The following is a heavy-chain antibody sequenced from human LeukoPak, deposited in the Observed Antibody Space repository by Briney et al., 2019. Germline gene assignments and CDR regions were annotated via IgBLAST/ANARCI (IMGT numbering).Heavy chain of an antibody. CDR3: ARDRTGDGYNTE. J-gene: IGHJ4*02. Sequence: SQTLSLTCTVSAGSIISGGYYWSWIRQHPGNNLEWIGDIYYSGSTYYNPSLKSRVTISVDTSKNQFSLKLTSVTAADTAVYYCARDRTGDGYNTEWGQGTLVTVSS. D-gene: IGHD5-24*01. CDR2: IYYSGST. V-gene: IGHV4-31*03. CDR1: AGSIISGGYY.